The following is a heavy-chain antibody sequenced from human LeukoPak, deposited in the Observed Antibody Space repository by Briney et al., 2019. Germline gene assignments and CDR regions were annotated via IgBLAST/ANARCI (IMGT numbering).Heavy chain of an antibody. CDR2: IKQDGSEK. CDR1: GFTFTNYW. Sequence: GGSLRLSCAASGFTFTNYWMSWVRQAPGKGLEWVANIKQDGSEKHYVDSLRGRFSISRDNAKNSVYLQMNSLRAEDTAVYYCASLGENAFDIWGQGTMVTVSS. D-gene: IGHD3-16*01. CDR3: ASLGENAFDI. V-gene: IGHV3-7*01. J-gene: IGHJ3*02.